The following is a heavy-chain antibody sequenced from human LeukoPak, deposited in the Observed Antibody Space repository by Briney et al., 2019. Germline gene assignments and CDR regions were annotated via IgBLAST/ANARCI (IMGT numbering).Heavy chain of an antibody. Sequence: ASVKVSCKASGYTFTSYYMHWVRQAPGQGLEWMGIINPSGGSTSYAQKFQGRVTMTRDTSTSTVYMELSSLRSEDTAVYYCARDPVDQTENSSSGDLDYWGQGTLVTVSS. J-gene: IGHJ4*02. D-gene: IGHD6-6*01. CDR1: GYTFTSYY. CDR2: INPSGGST. CDR3: ARDPVDQTENSSSGDLDY. V-gene: IGHV1-46*01.